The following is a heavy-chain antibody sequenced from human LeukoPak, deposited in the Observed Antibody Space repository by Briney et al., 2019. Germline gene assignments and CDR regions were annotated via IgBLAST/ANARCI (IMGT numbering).Heavy chain of an antibody. CDR2: IYYSGST. CDR3: ARAGNYDFWSGSTYYYYYYYMDV. J-gene: IGHJ6*03. V-gene: IGHV4-59*01. D-gene: IGHD3-3*01. CDR1: GGSISSYY. Sequence: PSETLSLTCTVSGGSISSYYWSWIRQPPGKGLEWIGYIYYSGSTNHNPSLKSRVTISVDTAKNQFSLKLSSVTAADTAVYYCARAGNYDFWSGSTYYYYYYYMDVWGKGTTVTVSS.